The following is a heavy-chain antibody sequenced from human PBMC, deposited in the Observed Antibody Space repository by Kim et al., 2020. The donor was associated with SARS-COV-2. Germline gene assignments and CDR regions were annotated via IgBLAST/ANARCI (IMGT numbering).Heavy chain of an antibody. CDR2: IDPSDSHS. V-gene: IGHV5-10-1*01. D-gene: IGHD5-18*01. J-gene: IGHJ2*01. CDR3: ARFLYSDSHGFDF. CDR1: GYTFRNYW. Sequence: GESLKISCKASGYTFRNYWITWVRQMPGKGLEWMGRIDPSDSHSNYSPSFQGHVTMSVDDSITTAFLRWDSLEASDSAIYYCARFLYSDSHGFDFWGRGTLVTVSS.